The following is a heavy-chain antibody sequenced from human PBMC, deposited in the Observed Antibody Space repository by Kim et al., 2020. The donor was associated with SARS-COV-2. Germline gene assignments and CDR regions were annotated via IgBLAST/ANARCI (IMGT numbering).Heavy chain of an antibody. CDR1: GFTFSSYG. CDR3: AREGLDYDFWSGYIPVRGLGAFGI. J-gene: IGHJ3*02. D-gene: IGHD3-3*01. Sequence: GSLRLSCAASGFTFSSYGMHWVRQAPGKGLEWVAVIWYDGSNKYYADSVKGRFTISRDNSKNTLYLQMNSLRAEDTAVYYCAREGLDYDFWSGYIPVRGLGAFGIWGQGTLVTVSS. V-gene: IGHV3-33*01. CDR2: IWYDGSNK.